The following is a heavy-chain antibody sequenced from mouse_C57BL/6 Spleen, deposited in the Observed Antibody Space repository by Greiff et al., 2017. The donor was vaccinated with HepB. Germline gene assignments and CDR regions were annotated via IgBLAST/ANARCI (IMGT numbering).Heavy chain of an antibody. V-gene: IGHV1-42*01. CDR2: INPSTGGT. CDR3: ARSITRYFDY. J-gene: IGHJ2*01. Sequence: VHVKQSGPELVKPGASVKISCKASGYSFTGYYMNWVKQSPEKSLEWIGEINPSTGGTTYNQKFKAKATLTVDKSSSTAYMQLKSLTSEDSAVYYCARSITRYFDYWGQGTTLTVSS. D-gene: IGHD2-4*01. CDR1: GYSFTGYY.